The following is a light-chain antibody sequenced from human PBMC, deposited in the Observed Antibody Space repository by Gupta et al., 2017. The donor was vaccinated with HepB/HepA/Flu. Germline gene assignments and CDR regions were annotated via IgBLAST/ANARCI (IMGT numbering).Light chain of an antibody. CDR1: QSIDNY. V-gene: IGKV3-11*01. CDR2: DSS. CDR3: QQRSSSHLLT. J-gene: IGKJ1*01. Sequence: EIVLTQSPATLSLSPGERATLSCRASQSIDNYLAWYQQKPGQAPRLLIYDSSIRDTGIPARFSRSGSGTEFTLTITTRESEASALYYCQQRSSSHLLTFGQGTKVEIK.